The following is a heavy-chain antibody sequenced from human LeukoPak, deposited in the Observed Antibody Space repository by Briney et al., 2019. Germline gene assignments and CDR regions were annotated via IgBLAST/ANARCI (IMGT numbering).Heavy chain of an antibody. J-gene: IGHJ4*02. D-gene: IGHD3-22*01. V-gene: IGHV3-23*01. Sequence: GGSLRVSCPASGFTFSSCAMSWVRQAPGKGLEWVSAISGSGGSTYYADSVKGRFTITRDNSKNTLFLQMNSLRAEDRAVYYCAKRPAYYYDSSSYYYFDYWGQGTLVTVSS. CDR1: GFTFSSCA. CDR3: AKRPAYYYDSSSYYYFDY. CDR2: ISGSGGST.